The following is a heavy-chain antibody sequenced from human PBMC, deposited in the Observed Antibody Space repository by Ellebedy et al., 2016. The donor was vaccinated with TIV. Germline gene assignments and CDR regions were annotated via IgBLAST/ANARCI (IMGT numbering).Heavy chain of an antibody. CDR1: GYTFTAYY. CDR3: ARYPRTLTSYGMDV. Sequence: AASVTVSCKASGYTFTAYYLHWVRQPPGEGLEWVGWINPDNGGTNYAQKFHGRVTLPRDTSINTAYMEVNRLRSDDTAVYYCARYPRTLTSYGMDVWGQGATVTVSS. CDR2: INPDNGGT. V-gene: IGHV1-2*02. D-gene: IGHD4-17*01. J-gene: IGHJ6*02.